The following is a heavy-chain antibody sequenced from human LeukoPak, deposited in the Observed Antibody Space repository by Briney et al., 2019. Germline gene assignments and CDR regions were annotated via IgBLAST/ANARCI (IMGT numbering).Heavy chain of an antibody. CDR1: GGSFSGYY. CDR2: INHSGST. J-gene: IGHJ4*02. D-gene: IGHD3-10*01. CDR3: ARVRPYGSGSYLRDYFDY. V-gene: IGHV4-34*01. Sequence: SETLSLTCAVYGGSFSGYYWSWIRQPPGKGLEWIGEINHSGSTNYNPSLKSRVTISVDTSKNQFSLKLSSVTAADTAVYYCARVRPYGSGSYLRDYFDYWGQGTLVTVSS.